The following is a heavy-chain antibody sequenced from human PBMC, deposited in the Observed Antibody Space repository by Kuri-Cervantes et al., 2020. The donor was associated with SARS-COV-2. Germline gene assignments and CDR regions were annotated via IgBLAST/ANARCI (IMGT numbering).Heavy chain of an antibody. CDR1: GFTFSSYE. Sequence: GGSLRLSCAAPGFTFSSYEMNWVRQAPGKGLEWVSYISSSGSTIYYADSVKGRFTISRDNAKNSLYLQMNSLRAEDTAVYYCAIIGTLYNFDAFDIWGQGTMVTVSS. D-gene: IGHD1-1*01. V-gene: IGHV3-48*03. J-gene: IGHJ3*02. CDR3: AIIGTLYNFDAFDI. CDR2: ISSSGSTI.